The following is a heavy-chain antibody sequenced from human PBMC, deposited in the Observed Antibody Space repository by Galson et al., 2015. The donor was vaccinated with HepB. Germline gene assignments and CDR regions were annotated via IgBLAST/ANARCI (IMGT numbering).Heavy chain of an antibody. J-gene: IGHJ4*02. CDR1: GFTFRSYA. V-gene: IGHV3-30*04. CDR2: ISYDRSNK. Sequence: FLRLSCATSGFTFRSYAMHWVRQAPGKGLEWVAVISYDRSNKYYADSVKGRFTSSRDNPKNTLYLQMNSLRAEDTAVYYCASGFGGELIDYWGQGTLVTVSS. D-gene: IGHD2-21*01. CDR3: ASGFGGELIDY.